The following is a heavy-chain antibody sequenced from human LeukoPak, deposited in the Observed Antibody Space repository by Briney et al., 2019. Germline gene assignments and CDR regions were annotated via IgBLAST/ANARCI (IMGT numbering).Heavy chain of an antibody. CDR3: ASYSGYEYYFDY. Sequence: ASVKVSCKASGYTFTSYAMNWVRQAPGQRLEWMGWINAGNGNTKYSQKFQGRVTITRDTSASTAYMELSSLRSEDTAVYYCASYSGYEYYFDYWGQGTLVTVSS. V-gene: IGHV1-3*01. J-gene: IGHJ4*02. D-gene: IGHD5-12*01. CDR1: GYTFTSYA. CDR2: INAGNGNT.